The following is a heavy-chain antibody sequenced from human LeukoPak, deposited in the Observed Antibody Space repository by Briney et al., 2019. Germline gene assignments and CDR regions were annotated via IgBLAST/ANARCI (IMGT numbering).Heavy chain of an antibody. CDR2: IYYSGST. J-gene: IGHJ4*02. CDR1: GGSISSYY. CDR3: AGDTANFDY. D-gene: IGHD5-18*01. V-gene: IGHV4-59*01. Sequence: KPSETLSLTWTVSGGSISSYYWSWIRQPPGKGLEWIGYIYYSGSTNYNPSLKSRVTISVDTSKNQFSLKLSSVTAADTAVYYWAGDTANFDYWGQGTLVTVSS.